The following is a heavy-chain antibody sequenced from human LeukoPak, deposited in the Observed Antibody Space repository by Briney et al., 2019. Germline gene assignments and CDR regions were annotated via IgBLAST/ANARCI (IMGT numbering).Heavy chain of an antibody. V-gene: IGHV3-48*02. CDR3: VKKAISRSWSRGFAY. D-gene: IGHD6-13*01. Sequence: GASLRLSCAASGFTFSSYSMNWVRQAPGKGLEWVSYISSSSSTIYYADSVKGRFTISRDNSKNTLYLQMSSLRDDDTAVYYCVKKAISRSWSRGFAYWGQGTLVTVSS. CDR2: ISSSSSTI. J-gene: IGHJ4*02. CDR1: GFTFSSYS.